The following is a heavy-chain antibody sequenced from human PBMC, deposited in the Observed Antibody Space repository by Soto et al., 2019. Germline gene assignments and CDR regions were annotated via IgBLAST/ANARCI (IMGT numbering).Heavy chain of an antibody. D-gene: IGHD3-3*01. CDR3: VGDFWSGREPYNWFDP. CDR1: GFTFSSYA. V-gene: IGHV3-64D*08. J-gene: IGHJ5*02. Sequence: GGSLRLSCSASGFTFSSYAMHWVRQAPGKGLEYVSAISSNGGSTYYADSVKGRFTISRDNSKNTLYLQMSSLRAEDTAVYYCVGDFWSGREPYNWFDPWGQGTLVTVSS. CDR2: ISSNGGST.